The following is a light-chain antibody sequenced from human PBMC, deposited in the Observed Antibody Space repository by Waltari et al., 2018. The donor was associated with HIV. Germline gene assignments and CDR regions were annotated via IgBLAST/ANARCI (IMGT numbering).Light chain of an antibody. J-gene: IGKJ1*01. CDR2: AAS. V-gene: IGKV1-39*01. CDR3: QQSYSTPRT. CDR1: QNLTTY. Sequence: DIQMTQSPSSLSASVGDRVTITCRASQNLTTYLNWYQQKPGKAPTILVYAASSLQSGVPSRFSGSGSGTDFTLAISSLQSEDFATYYCQQSYSTPRTFGQGTRVDTK.